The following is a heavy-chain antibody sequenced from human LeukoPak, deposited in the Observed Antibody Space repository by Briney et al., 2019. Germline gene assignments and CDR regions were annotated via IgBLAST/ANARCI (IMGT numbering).Heavy chain of an antibody. Sequence: SETLSLTCAVYGGSFSGYYWSWIRQPPGKGLEWIGEINHSGSTNYNPSLKSRVTISVDTSKNQFSLKLSSVTAADTAVYYCVRHTTRGWYHVVYWGQGTLVTVSS. CDR1: GGSFSGYY. CDR2: INHSGST. V-gene: IGHV4-34*01. CDR3: VRHTTRGWYHVVY. J-gene: IGHJ4*02. D-gene: IGHD6-19*01.